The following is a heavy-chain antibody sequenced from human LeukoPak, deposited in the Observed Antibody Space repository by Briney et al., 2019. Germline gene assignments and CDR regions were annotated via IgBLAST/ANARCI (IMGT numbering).Heavy chain of an antibody. CDR2: INPDSGDT. CDR1: GYTFTGYF. CDR3: ARGLSSSWSDWFDP. Sequence: ASVKVSCKASGYTFTGYFIHWVRQAPGQGLEWMGSINPDSGDTKYAQIFEGRVTMTRDTSISTAYMELSRLRSDDTAVYYCARGLSSSWSDWFDPWGQGTLVTVSS. J-gene: IGHJ5*02. V-gene: IGHV1-2*02. D-gene: IGHD6-13*01.